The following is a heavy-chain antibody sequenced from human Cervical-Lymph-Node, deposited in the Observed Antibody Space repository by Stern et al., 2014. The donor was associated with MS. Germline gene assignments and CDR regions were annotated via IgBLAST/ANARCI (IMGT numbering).Heavy chain of an antibody. CDR1: GYTLSEIS. CDR3: ATHRGRVTYYYGMDV. CDR2: FDPEHGET. D-gene: IGHD2-21*02. J-gene: IGHJ6*02. V-gene: IGHV1-24*01. Sequence: QVQLVQSGAEVKKPGASVTVSCKVSGYTLSEISMHWVRQAPGKGLEWLGGFDPEHGETRYAQKFQGRVTMAEDRSTDTAYMELSSLRSEDTAVYYCATHRGRVTYYYGMDVWGQGTTVTVSS.